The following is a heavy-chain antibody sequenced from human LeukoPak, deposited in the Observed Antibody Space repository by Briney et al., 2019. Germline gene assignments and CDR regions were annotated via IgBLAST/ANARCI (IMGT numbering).Heavy chain of an antibody. CDR3: ARSVRGAMSGYYYYMDV. D-gene: IGHD3-10*01. V-gene: IGHV1-18*01. J-gene: IGHJ6*03. CDR1: GYTFTSYG. CDR2: ISAYNGNT. Sequence: ASVKVCCKASGYTFTSYGISWVRQAPGQGLEWMGWISAYNGNTNYAQKLQGRVTMTTDTSTSTAYMELRSLRSDDTAVYYCARSVRGAMSGYYYYMDVWGKGTTVTISS.